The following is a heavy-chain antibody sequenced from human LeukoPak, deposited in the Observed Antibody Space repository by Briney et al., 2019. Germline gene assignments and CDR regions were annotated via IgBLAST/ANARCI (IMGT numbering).Heavy chain of an antibody. J-gene: IGHJ6*03. V-gene: IGHV4-39*01. CDR2: IYYSGST. D-gene: IGHD2-15*01. CDR1: GGSISSSSYY. Sequence: SETLSLTCTVSGGSISSSSYYWGWIRQPPGKGLEWIGSIYYSGSTYYNPSLKSRVTISVDTSKNQFSLKLNSVTAADTAVYYCASFYCSGGSCYQYFSYYYMDVWGKGTTVIISS. CDR3: ASFYCSGGSCYQYFSYYYMDV.